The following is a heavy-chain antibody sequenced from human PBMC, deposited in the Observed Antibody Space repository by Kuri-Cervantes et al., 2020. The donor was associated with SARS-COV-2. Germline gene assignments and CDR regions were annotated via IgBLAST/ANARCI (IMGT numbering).Heavy chain of an antibody. CDR2: IYHTGST. D-gene: IGHD3-3*01. J-gene: IGHJ3*02. CDR1: GASISRSTYY. Sequence: SETLSLTCTVSGASISRSTYYWGWIRQPPGKRLEWIGSIYHTGSTFYNPSLKSRVTISVDTSKNQYSLKLTSVTAADTAVYYCARLLSYDFWSGYIEGAGSFDIWGQGTMVTVSS. V-gene: IGHV4-39*01. CDR3: ARLLSYDFWSGYIEGAGSFDI.